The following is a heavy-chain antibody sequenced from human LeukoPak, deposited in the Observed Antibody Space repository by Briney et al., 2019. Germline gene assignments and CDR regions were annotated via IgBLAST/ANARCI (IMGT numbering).Heavy chain of an antibody. V-gene: IGHV3-7*01. CDR2: INQDGSKI. J-gene: IGHJ5*01. CDR1: EFSFSNYW. D-gene: IGHD3-10*01. Sequence: GGSLRLSCAASEFSFSNYWMTWVRQAPGKGLQWVANINQDGSKIYYADSVKGRFTISRDNAKNSLYLQMNSLRDDDTAIYYCTRAITYFYGSVTYDWFDSWGQGTLVTVSS. CDR3: TRAITYFYGSVTYDWFDS.